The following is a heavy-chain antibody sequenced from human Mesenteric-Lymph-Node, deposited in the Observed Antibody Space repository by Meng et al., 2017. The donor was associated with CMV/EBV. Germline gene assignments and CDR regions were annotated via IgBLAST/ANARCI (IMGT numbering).Heavy chain of an antibody. D-gene: IGHD5-18*01. Sequence: ASVKVSCKASGYTFTSYYMHWVRQAPGQGLEWMGIINPSGGSTSYAQKFQGRVTMTRDTSTSTAYMELSRLRSDDTAVYYCARTGYSYGLPFYYFDYWGQGTLVTVSS. CDR1: GYTFTSYY. CDR2: INPSGGST. V-gene: IGHV1-46*01. CDR3: ARTGYSYGLPFYYFDY. J-gene: IGHJ4*02.